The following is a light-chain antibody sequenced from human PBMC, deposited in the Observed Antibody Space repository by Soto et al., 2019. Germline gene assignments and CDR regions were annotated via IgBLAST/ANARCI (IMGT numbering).Light chain of an antibody. Sequence: DIQMTQSPSSLSASVGDRVTITCRASQSISSYLNWYQQKPGKAPKLLIYAASSVQSGVPSRFSGSGSGTDFTLTISSLQPEDFATYYCQQSYSTPRITFGQGTRLEIK. J-gene: IGKJ5*01. CDR2: AAS. CDR3: QQSYSTPRIT. V-gene: IGKV1-39*01. CDR1: QSISSY.